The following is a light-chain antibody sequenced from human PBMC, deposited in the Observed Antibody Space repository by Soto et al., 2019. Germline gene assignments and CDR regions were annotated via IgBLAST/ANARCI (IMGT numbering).Light chain of an antibody. CDR2: DVS. CDR1: XXDVGGYNY. J-gene: IGLJ2*01. V-gene: IGLV2-14*01. CDR3: SSYTSSSTLVV. Sequence: QSALTQPASVSGSPGQSITISCTGXXXDVGGYNYVSWYQQHPGKAPKLMIYDVSNRPSGVSNRFSGSKSGNTASLTISGLQAEDEDDYYCSSYTSSSTLVVFGAGTKVTVL.